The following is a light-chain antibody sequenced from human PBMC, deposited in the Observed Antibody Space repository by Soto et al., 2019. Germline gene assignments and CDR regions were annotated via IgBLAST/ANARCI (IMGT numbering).Light chain of an antibody. J-gene: IGKJ2*01. CDR1: QSISTE. CDR3: QQGHNWPLT. CDR2: SAS. V-gene: IGKV3-15*01. Sequence: EIVMTQSPATLSVSPGERATLSCRASQSISTELAWYQQKPGQPPILLIYSASTRATGVPARFTGSGSGSEFTLTISGLQSEDFAVYYCQQGHNWPLTFGQGTRLEI.